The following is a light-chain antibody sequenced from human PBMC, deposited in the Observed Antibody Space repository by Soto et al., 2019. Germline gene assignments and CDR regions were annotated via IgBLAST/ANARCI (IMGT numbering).Light chain of an antibody. V-gene: IGKV3-11*01. CDR2: DAS. CDR1: QSVSSY. Sequence: EIVLTQSPATLSLSPGERATLSCRASQSVSSYLAWYQQKPGQAPRLLIYDASNRAAGIPARFSGSGSGTDFTFTISSPEPEDVAVYYCQQRSNWPYTFGQGTKLDIK. CDR3: QQRSNWPYT. J-gene: IGKJ2*01.